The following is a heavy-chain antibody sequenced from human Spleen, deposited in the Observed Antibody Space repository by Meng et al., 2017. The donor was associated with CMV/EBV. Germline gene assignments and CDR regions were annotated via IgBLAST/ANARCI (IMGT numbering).Heavy chain of an antibody. V-gene: IGHV4-39*07. J-gene: IGHJ5*02. CDR3: ALTTVNWFDP. CDR2: IYYNGTT. D-gene: IGHD1/OR15-1a*01. Sequence: AFGGSMGRGTYHWSWRRHPPGKGLEWIGSIYYNGTTFYNPSLKSRVTISGDTSRNQFSLKVNSLTAADTAVYYCALTTVNWFDPWGHGTLVTVSS. CDR1: GGSMGRGTYH.